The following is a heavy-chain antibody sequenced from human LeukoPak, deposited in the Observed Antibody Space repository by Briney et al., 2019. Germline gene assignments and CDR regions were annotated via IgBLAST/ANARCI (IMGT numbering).Heavy chain of an antibody. CDR2: ISYDGSNK. J-gene: IGHJ4*02. D-gene: IGHD4-11*01. CDR1: GFTFSNYA. CDR3: ARDRAPTYSNPDY. Sequence: TGGSLRLSCAASGFTFSNYAMHWVRQAPGKGLEWVAVISYDGSNKYYADSVKGRFTISRDNSKNTLYLQMNSLRAEDTAVYYCARDRAPTYSNPDYWGQGTLVTVSS. V-gene: IGHV3-30-3*01.